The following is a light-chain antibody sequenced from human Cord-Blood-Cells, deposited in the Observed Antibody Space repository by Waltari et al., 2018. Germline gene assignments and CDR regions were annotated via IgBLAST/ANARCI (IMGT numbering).Light chain of an antibody. CDR2: WAS. Sequence: DIVMTQYPDSLAVSLGERATINCKSSQSVLYSSNNKNYLAWYQQKPGQPPKPLIYWASTRESGVPDRFSGSGSGTDFTLTISSLQAEDVAVYYCQQYYSTPYTFGQGTKLEIK. J-gene: IGKJ2*01. V-gene: IGKV4-1*01. CDR1: QSVLYSSNNKNY. CDR3: QQYYSTPYT.